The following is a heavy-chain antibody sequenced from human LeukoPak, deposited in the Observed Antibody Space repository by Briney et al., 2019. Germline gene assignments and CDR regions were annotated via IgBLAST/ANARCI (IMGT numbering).Heavy chain of an antibody. D-gene: IGHD3-22*01. V-gene: IGHV1-2*02. CDR3: ARLRYYDSSGYYPNYFDY. CDR1: EYTFTDYY. J-gene: IGHJ4*02. CDR2: INPNSGAT. Sequence: ASVKVSCKASEYTFTDYYIHWVRQAPGQGLEWMGWINPNSGATNYAQKFQGRVTMTTDTSISTAYLQWSSLKASDTAMYYCARLRYYDSSGYYPNYFDYWGQGTLVTVSS.